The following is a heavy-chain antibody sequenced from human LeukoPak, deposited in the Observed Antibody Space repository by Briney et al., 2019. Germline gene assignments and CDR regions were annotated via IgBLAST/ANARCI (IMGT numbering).Heavy chain of an antibody. D-gene: IGHD3-16*01. CDR2: ITNSGGST. Sequence: PGGSLRLSCAASGFTFSSYGMSWVRQAPGKGLELVSTITNSGGSTYYADSVKGRFTISRDNSKNTLYLQMNSLRAEDTAVYYCAKRSGYALEEWYFDCWGQGTLVTVSS. CDR1: GFTFSSYG. V-gene: IGHV3-23*01. J-gene: IGHJ4*02. CDR3: AKRSGYALEEWYFDC.